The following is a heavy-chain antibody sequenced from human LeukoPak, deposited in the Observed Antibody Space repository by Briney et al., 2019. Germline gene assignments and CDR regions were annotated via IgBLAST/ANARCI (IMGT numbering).Heavy chain of an antibody. CDR1: GFTFSSYG. CDR3: AKAGCSGGSCYPFDY. V-gene: IGHV3-30*18. CDR2: ISYDGSNK. D-gene: IGHD2-15*01. J-gene: IGHJ4*02. Sequence: PGRSLRLSCAASGFTFSSYGTHWVRQAPGKGLEWVAVISYDGSNKYYADSVKGRFTISRDNSKNTLYLQMNSLRAEDTAVYYCAKAGCSGGSCYPFDYWGQGTLVTVSS.